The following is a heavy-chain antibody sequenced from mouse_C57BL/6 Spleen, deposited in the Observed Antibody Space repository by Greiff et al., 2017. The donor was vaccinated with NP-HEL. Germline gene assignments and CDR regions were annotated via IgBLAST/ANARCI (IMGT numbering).Heavy chain of an antibody. J-gene: IGHJ4*01. D-gene: IGHD4-1*01. V-gene: IGHV1-18*01. CDR2: INPNNGGT. CDR3: ARGNWDVYAMDY. CDR1: GYTFTDYN. Sequence: EVQLQQSGPELVKPGASVKIPCKASGYTFTDYNVDWVKQSHGKSLEWIGDINPNNGGTIYNQKFKGKATLTVDKSSSTAYMELRSLTSEDTAVYYCARGNWDVYAMDYWGQGTSVTVSS.